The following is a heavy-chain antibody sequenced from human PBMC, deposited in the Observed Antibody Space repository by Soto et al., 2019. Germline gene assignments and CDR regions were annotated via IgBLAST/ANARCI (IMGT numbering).Heavy chain of an antibody. Sequence: EVQLVESGGGLVQPGRSLRLSCAASGFTFDDYAMHWVRQAPGKGLEWVSGISWNSGSIGYADSVKGRFTISRDNAKNSLDLPMNSLRAEDTALYYCAKDMGPGARTHYYYYCGMDVWGQGITFTVSS. CDR2: ISWNSGSI. D-gene: IGHD7-27*01. CDR3: AKDMGPGARTHYYYYCGMDV. CDR1: GFTFDDYA. J-gene: IGHJ6*02. V-gene: IGHV3-9*01.